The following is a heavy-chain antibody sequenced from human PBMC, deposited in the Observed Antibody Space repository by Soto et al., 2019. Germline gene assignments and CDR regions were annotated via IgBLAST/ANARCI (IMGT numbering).Heavy chain of an antibody. V-gene: IGHV3-11*01. Sequence: QVQLVESGGGLGKPGGSLSLSCAASGFTFSDYYMSWIRQAPGKGLEWVSYISSSGSTIYYADSVKGRFTISRDNAKNSLDLQMNSLRAEDTAVYYCARDLALKPGGIVVVITDYYGMDVWGQGTTVTVSS. D-gene: IGHD3-22*01. CDR2: ISSSGSTI. CDR3: ARDLALKPGGIVVVITDYYGMDV. J-gene: IGHJ6*02. CDR1: GFTFSDYY.